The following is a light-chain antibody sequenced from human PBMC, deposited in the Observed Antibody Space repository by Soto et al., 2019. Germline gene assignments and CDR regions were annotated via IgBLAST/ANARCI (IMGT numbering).Light chain of an antibody. J-gene: IGKJ5*01. CDR1: QSVSSN. CDR3: QQRSNWQA. CDR2: GAS. Sequence: EIVMTQSPATLSLSPGERATLSCRASQSVSSNLAWYQQKPGQAPRLLIYGASTRATGIPARFSGSGSGTDFTLTINNLEPEDFAVYYCQQRSNWQAFGQGTRLEIK. V-gene: IGKV3D-11*02.